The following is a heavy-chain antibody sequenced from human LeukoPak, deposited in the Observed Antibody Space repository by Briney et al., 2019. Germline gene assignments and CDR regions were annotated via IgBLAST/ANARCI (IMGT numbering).Heavy chain of an antibody. V-gene: IGHV1-18*01. J-gene: IGHJ6*03. CDR2: ISAYNGNT. Sequence: GPVKVSCKASGYTFTSYGISWVRQAPGQGLEWMGWISAYNGNTNYAQKLQGRVTITADESTSTAYMELSSLRSEDTAVYYCARVRDPDYYYYMDVWGKGTTVTVSS. CDR3: ARVRDPDYYYYMDV. CDR1: GYTFTSYG.